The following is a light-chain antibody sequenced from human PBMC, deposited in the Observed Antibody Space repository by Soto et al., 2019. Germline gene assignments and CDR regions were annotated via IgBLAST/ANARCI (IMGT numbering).Light chain of an antibody. CDR1: QATRSY. V-gene: IGKV1-9*01. CDR2: AAS. J-gene: IGKJ1*01. Sequence: DIQLTQSPSFLSASVVDRVTITCRASQATRSYLAWYQQKPGKAPKLLIYAASTLQSGVPSRFSGSGSGTEFTLTISSLQPEDFATYYCQQGYSTPWTFGQGTKVDIK. CDR3: QQGYSTPWT.